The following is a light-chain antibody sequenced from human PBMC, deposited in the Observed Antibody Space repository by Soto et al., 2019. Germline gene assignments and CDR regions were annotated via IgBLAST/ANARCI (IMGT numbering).Light chain of an antibody. V-gene: IGKV3-11*01. CDR3: QQSNSWPPIT. CDR2: DAY. J-gene: IGKJ5*01. Sequence: ELVLTQSPVTLSLSPGDRASLSWRASQSVRTYLAWYQVKPGQAPRLIIYDAYSRASGVPARFSGSGSGTDFTLTISSLEPEDFALYYCQQSNSWPPITFGQGTRLEIK. CDR1: QSVRTY.